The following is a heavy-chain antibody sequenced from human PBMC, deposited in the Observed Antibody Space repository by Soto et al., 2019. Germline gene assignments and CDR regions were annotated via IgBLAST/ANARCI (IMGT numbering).Heavy chain of an antibody. J-gene: IGHJ4*02. CDR1: GGTFSSYT. D-gene: IGHD3-10*01. Sequence: QVQLVQSGAEVKKPGSSVKVSCTASGGTFSSYTISWVRQVPGQGLEWMGRIIPMLRMANFAQNFQGRVTMTADESTSTAYMELSSLRSEDTAVYYCATNYGSGSTHFDYWGQGTLVTVSS. CDR2: IIPMLRMA. CDR3: ATNYGSGSTHFDY. V-gene: IGHV1-69*02.